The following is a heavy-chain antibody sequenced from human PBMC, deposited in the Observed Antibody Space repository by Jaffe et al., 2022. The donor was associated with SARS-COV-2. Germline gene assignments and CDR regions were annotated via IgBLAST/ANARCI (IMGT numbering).Heavy chain of an antibody. J-gene: IGHJ3*02. V-gene: IGHV3-21*01. CDR2: ISSSSSYI. CDR3: ARDPHDYGLPVAFDI. Sequence: EVQLVESGGGLVKPGGSLRLSCAASGFTFSSYSMNWVRQAPGKGLEWVSSISSSSSYIYYADSVKGRFTISRDNAKNSLYLQMNSLRAEDTAVYYCARDPHDYGLPVAFDIWGQGTMVTVSS. CDR1: GFTFSSYS. D-gene: IGHD4-17*01.